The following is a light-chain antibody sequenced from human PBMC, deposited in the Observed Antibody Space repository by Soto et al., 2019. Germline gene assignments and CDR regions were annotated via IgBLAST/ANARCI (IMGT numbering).Light chain of an antibody. Sequence: EIVMTQSPATLSVSPGERATLSCRASQSVSSNLAWFQQKPGQAPRLLIYGASTRATGIPARFSGSGSGTEFTLNISSLQSEDFAVYYCQQYNNWPPWTFGQGTQVEIK. CDR1: QSVSSN. J-gene: IGKJ1*01. CDR3: QQYNNWPPWT. V-gene: IGKV3-15*01. CDR2: GAS.